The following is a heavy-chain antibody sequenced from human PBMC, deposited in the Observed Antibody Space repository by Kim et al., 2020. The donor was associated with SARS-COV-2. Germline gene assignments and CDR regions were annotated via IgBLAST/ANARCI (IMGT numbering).Heavy chain of an antibody. CDR2: INYSGIT. Sequence: SETLSLTCVVSGGFFKHFFWTWIRQPPGKGLEWIGEINYSGITSYNPSLKSRVTISVDSSKNQFSLKLNTVTAADTAVYYCAGGAPGDWYFALWGRGSQATISS. CDR1: GGFFKHFF. D-gene: IGHD1-26*01. CDR3: AGGAPGDWYFAL. V-gene: IGHV4-34*01. J-gene: IGHJ2*01.